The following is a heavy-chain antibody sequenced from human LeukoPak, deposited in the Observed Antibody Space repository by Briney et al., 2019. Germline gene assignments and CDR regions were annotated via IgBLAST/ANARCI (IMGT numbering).Heavy chain of an antibody. CDR3: ARDGIAVAGYYYYYYYMDV. D-gene: IGHD6-19*01. J-gene: IGHJ6*03. CDR1: GFTFSSYG. Sequence: GGSLRLSCAASGFTFSSYGMHWVRQAPGKGLEWVAFIRYDGSNKYYADSVKGRFTISRDNFKNTLYLQMNSLRAEDTAVYYCARDGIAVAGYYYYYYYMDVWGKGTTVTISS. V-gene: IGHV3-30*02. CDR2: IRYDGSNK.